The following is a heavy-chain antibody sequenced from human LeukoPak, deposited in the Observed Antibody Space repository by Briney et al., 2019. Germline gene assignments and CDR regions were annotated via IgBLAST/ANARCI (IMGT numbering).Heavy chain of an antibody. Sequence: ASVNVSCKGSRYTFTPYDINWVRQATGQGLEWMGWMKPNSGNTGYAQKLEGRVTMTRNTSMSTTYMELSSLRSEETAVYYCARVTYYGSGKRDLDYWGQGTLVTVSS. CDR1: RYTFTPYD. J-gene: IGHJ4*02. V-gene: IGHV1-8*01. CDR3: ARVTYYGSGKRDLDY. D-gene: IGHD3-10*01. CDR2: MKPNSGNT.